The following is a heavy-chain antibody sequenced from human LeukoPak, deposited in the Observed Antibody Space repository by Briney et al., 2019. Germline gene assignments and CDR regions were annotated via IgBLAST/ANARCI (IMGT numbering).Heavy chain of an antibody. CDR3: VRDLGGRSGH. J-gene: IGHJ4*02. V-gene: IGHV3-74*01. CDR1: GFTFSSNW. Sequence: PGGSLRLSCAASGFTFSSNWMHWVRQAPGKGLVWVSRINKDGSTTNYADSVKGRSTIFRDNAKNTLYLQMNSLRAEDTAVYYCVRDLGGRSGHWGQGTLVTVSP. CDR2: INKDGSTT. D-gene: IGHD1-26*01.